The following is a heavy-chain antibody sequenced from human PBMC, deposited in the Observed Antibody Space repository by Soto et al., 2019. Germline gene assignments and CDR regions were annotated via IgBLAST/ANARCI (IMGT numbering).Heavy chain of an antibody. CDR2: TYYRSKWYN. Sequence: SQTRSLTCSISVDSVSSNSAALNCIRQSPSRGLEWLGMTYYRSKWYNEYAVSVKSRRTINPDTSKNQFSLQLNSVIPEDTDVSYCAWIQDGSLAYWGQGSMVNVSS. CDR1: VDSVSSNSAA. V-gene: IGHV6-1*01. CDR3: AWIQDGSLAY. J-gene: IGHJ4*02. D-gene: IGHD5-12*01.